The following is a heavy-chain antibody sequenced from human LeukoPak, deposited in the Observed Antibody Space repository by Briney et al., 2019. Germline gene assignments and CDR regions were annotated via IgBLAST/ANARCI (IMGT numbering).Heavy chain of an antibody. CDR2: IYTSGST. Sequence: SETLSLTCTVSGGSISSYYWSWIRQPAGKGLEWIGRIYTSGSTNYNPSLKSRVTISVDRSKNQFSLKLSSVTAADTAVYYCARANYDFWNHAFDIWGQGTMVTVSS. CDR3: ARANYDFWNHAFDI. D-gene: IGHD3-3*01. V-gene: IGHV4-4*07. CDR1: GGSISSYY. J-gene: IGHJ3*02.